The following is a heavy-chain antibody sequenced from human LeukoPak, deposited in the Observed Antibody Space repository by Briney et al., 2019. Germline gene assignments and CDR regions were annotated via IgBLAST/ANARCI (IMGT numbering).Heavy chain of an antibody. CDR2: ISYDGSNK. CDR3: ARDSLWWEPNDEFDY. CDR1: GFTFSSYA. D-gene: IGHD1-26*01. V-gene: IGHV3-30-3*01. J-gene: IGHJ4*02. Sequence: GGSLRLSCAASGFTFSSYAMHWVRQAPGKGLEWVAVISYDGSNKYYADSVKDRFTISRDNSKNTLYLQMNSLRAEDTAVYYCARDSLWWEPNDEFDYWGQGTLVTVSS.